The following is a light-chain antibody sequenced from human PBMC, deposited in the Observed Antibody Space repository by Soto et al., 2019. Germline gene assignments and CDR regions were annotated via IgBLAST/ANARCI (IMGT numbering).Light chain of an antibody. CDR2: DVS. CDR3: SSYTSSSSLVV. CDR1: SSDIGGYNY. Sequence: QSALTQPASVSGSPGQSITVSCTGTSSDIGGYNYVSWYQQYPGEAPKVIIYDVSDRPSGVSNRFSGSKSGNTASLTISGLQTEDEADYYCSSYTSSSSLVVFGTGNKLTVL. V-gene: IGLV2-14*03. J-gene: IGLJ1*01.